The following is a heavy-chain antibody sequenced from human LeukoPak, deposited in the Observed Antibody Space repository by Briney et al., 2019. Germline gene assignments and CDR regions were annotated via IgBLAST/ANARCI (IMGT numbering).Heavy chain of an antibody. CDR2: ISSRGSTI. J-gene: IGHJ6*02. CDR3: ARVNIVATIGYYYYGMDV. V-gene: IGHV3-48*03. CDR1: GFTFSSYE. D-gene: IGHD5-12*01. Sequence: PGGSLRLSCAASGFTFSSYEMNWVRQAPGKGLEWVSYISSRGSTIYYADSVKGRFTISRDNAKNSLYLQMNSLRAEDTAVYYCARVNIVATIGYYYYGMDVWGQGTTVTVSS.